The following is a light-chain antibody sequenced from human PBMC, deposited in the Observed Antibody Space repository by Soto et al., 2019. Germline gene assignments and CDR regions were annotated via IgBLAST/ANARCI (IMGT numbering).Light chain of an antibody. CDR2: GAS. CDR3: QQYHSSPPTFT. Sequence: EIVLTQSPGTLSLSPGERASLSCRASQSVISSYLAWYQQKPGQAPRLLIYGASNRATGIPDRFSGSGSDTDFTLTISRLEPEDFAMYFCQQYHSSPPTFTFGQGTKLEI. CDR1: QSVISSY. V-gene: IGKV3-20*01. J-gene: IGKJ2*01.